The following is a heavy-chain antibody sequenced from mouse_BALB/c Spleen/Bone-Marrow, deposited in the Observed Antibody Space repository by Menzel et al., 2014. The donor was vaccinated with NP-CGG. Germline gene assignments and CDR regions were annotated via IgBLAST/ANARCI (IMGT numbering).Heavy chain of an antibody. V-gene: IGHV1-69*02. CDR3: ARGRTTVVSDY. D-gene: IGHD1-1*01. CDR1: GYTFTNYW. Sequence: QVQLKDSGAEVVKPGASVKVSCKASGYTFTNYWMQWVKQRPGQGLEWIGEIEPSDSYTNYNQDFKGKATLTVDKSSSTAYMQLSSLTSEDSAVYYCARGRTTVVSDYWGQGTSLTVS. CDR2: IEPSDSYT. J-gene: IGHJ2*02.